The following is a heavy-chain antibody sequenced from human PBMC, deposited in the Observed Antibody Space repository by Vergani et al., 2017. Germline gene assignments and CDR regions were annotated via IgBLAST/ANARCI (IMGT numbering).Heavy chain of an antibody. CDR2: ISSSSSYT. Sequence: QVQLVESGGGLVKPGGSLRLSCAASGFTFSDYYMSWIRQAPGKGLEWVSYISSSSSYTNYADSVKGRFTISRDNAKNSLYLQMNSLRAEDTAVYYCAKVMEYDILTGQNEYYFDYWGQGTLVTVSS. J-gene: IGHJ4*02. V-gene: IGHV3-11*05. CDR3: AKVMEYDILTGQNEYYFDY. CDR1: GFTFSDYY. D-gene: IGHD3-9*01.